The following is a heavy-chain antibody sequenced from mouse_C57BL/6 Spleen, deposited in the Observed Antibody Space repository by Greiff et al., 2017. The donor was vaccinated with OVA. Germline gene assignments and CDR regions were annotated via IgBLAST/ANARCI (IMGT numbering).Heavy chain of an antibody. D-gene: IGHD2-10*02. CDR2: ISYDGSN. J-gene: IGHJ4*01. Sequence: EVQLVESGPGLVKPSQSLSLTCSVTGYSITSGYYWNWIRQFPGNKLEWMGYISYDGSNNYNPSLKNRISITRDTSKNQFFLKLNSVTTEDTATYYCAREGYGNYYAMDYWGQGTSVTVSS. CDR3: AREGYGNYYAMDY. V-gene: IGHV3-6*01. CDR1: GYSITSGYY.